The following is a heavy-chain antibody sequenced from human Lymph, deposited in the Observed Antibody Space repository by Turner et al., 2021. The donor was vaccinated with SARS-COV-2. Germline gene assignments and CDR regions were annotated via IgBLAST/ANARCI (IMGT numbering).Heavy chain of an antibody. Sequence: QVQLQESGPGLVKPSETLSLTCTVPGGSIRSYYWSWIRQPPGKGLEWIGYIYYSGSTNYNPSLKSRVTISVDTSKNQFSQKLSSVTAADTAVYYCASYYYDSSGYSYGFDYWGQGTLVTVSS. V-gene: IGHV4-59*08. D-gene: IGHD3-22*01. CDR3: ASYYYDSSGYSYGFDY. CDR1: GGSIRSYY. J-gene: IGHJ4*02. CDR2: IYYSGST.